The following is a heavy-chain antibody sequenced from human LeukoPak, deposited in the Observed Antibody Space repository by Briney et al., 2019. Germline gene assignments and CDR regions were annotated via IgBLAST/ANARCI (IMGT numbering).Heavy chain of an antibody. CDR2: IWYDGSNK. D-gene: IGHD3-3*01. CDR1: GFTFSSYG. J-gene: IGHJ4*02. Sequence: GGSLRLSCAASGFTFSSYGMHWVRQAPGKGLEWVAVIWYDGSNKYYADSVKGRFTISRDNSKNTLYLQMNSLRAEDTAVYYCAKTEWLSYFDYWGQGTLVTVSS. V-gene: IGHV3-33*06. CDR3: AKTEWLSYFDY.